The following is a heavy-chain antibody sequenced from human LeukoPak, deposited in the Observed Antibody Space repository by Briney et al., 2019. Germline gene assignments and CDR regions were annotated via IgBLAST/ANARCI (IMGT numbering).Heavy chain of an antibody. CDR3: ARDYGDSYHYGMDV. Sequence: GGSLRLSCAASGFTFSSHCMNWVRQAPGKGLEWVANIKQDGSAKNYVDSVKGRFTISRDNAKNSLYLQMNSLGVEDTAIYYCARDYGDSYHYGMDVWGQGTTVTVSS. CDR2: IKQDGSAK. J-gene: IGHJ6*02. D-gene: IGHD4-17*01. CDR1: GFTFSSHC. V-gene: IGHV3-7*01.